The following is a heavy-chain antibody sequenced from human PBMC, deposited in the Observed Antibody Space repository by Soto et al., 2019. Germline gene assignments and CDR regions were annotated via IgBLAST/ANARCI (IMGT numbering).Heavy chain of an antibody. CDR3: AADVLRFLEWLGPNYYYYGMDV. Sequence: ASVKVSCKASGFTFTSSAVQWVRQARGQRLEWIGWIVVGSGNTNYAQKFQERVTITRDMSTSTAYMELSSLRSEDTAVYYCAADVLRFLEWLGPNYYYYGMDVWGQGTTVSVS. CDR1: GFTFTSSA. V-gene: IGHV1-58*01. CDR2: IVVGSGNT. J-gene: IGHJ6*02. D-gene: IGHD3-3*01.